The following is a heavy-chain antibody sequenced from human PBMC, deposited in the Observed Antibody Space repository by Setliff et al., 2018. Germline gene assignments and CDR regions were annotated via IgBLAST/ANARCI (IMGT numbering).Heavy chain of an antibody. D-gene: IGHD4-17*01. CDR1: GGSISSSSYY. V-gene: IGHV4-39*07. J-gene: IGHJ4*02. CDR2: IYYSGST. Sequence: TCTVSGGSISSSSYYWGWIRQPPGKGLEWIGSIYYSGSTYYNPSLRSRVTISLDTSKNQFSPKLTSVTAADTAVYYCAGGRRYDYGWDFDYWGQGTLVTVSS. CDR3: AGGRRYDYGWDFDY.